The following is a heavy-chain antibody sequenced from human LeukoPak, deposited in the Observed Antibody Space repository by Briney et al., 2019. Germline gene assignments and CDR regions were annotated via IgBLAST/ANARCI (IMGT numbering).Heavy chain of an antibody. V-gene: IGHV3-11*04. J-gene: IGHJ3*02. CDR1: GFTFSDYY. CDR3: ARGIAGRDYDGFDI. D-gene: IGHD6-6*01. Sequence: GGSLRLSCAASGFTFSDYYMSWIRQAPGRGLEWVSYIRSSGSTIYYGDSVKGRFTISRDNAKNSLYLQMNSLRAEDTAVYYCARGIAGRDYDGFDIWGQGTMVTVSS. CDR2: IRSSGSTI.